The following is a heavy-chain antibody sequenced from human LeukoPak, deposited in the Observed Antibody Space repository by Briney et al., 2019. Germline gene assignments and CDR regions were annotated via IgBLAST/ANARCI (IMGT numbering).Heavy chain of an antibody. CDR1: GFTFSSYW. V-gene: IGHV3-7*01. J-gene: IGHJ4*02. D-gene: IGHD6-13*01. Sequence: PGGSLRLSCAASGFTFSSYWMSWVRQAPGKGLEWVANIKQDGSEKYYVDSVKGRFTISRDNAKNSLYLQMNSLRAEDTAVYYCARVRGYCSSGFDYWGQGTLVTVSS. CDR2: IKQDGSEK. CDR3: ARVRGYCSSGFDY.